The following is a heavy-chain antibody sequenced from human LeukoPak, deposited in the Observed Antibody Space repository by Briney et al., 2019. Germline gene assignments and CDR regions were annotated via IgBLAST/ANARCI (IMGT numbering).Heavy chain of an antibody. CDR2: LNPTDSDV. D-gene: IGHD6-13*01. J-gene: IGHJ4*02. V-gene: IGHV5-51*01. CDR1: GYSFTTYW. CDR3: ARHRFVGSSSCPGY. Sequence: GESLKSSCKGSGYSFTTYWIGWLRQMPGKGLECMGILNPTDSDVRYSPSLQGQVTISADKSITTAYLQWGSLKASDSATYYCARHRFVGSSSCPGYWGQGTLVTVSS.